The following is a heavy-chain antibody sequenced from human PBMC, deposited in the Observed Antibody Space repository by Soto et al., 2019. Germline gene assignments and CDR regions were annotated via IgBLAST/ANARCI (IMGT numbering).Heavy chain of an antibody. J-gene: IGHJ4*02. D-gene: IGHD4-17*01. V-gene: IGHV1-58*01. CDR2: IVVGSGNT. Sequence: QMQLVQSGPEVKKPGTSVKVSCKASGFTFTSSAVQWVRQARGQRLEWIGWIVVGSGNTNYAQKFQERVTITRDMSTRTAYMELSSLRSEDTAVYYCAADASFDYGDYEFDYWGQGTLVTVSS. CDR3: AADASFDYGDYEFDY. CDR1: GFTFTSSA.